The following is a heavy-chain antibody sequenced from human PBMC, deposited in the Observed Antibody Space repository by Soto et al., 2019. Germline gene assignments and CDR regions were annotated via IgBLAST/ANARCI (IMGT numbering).Heavy chain of an antibody. CDR1: GFTFSSSA. CDR3: AKCSVGTVRTRGWCNWFDS. D-gene: IGHD2-2*01. V-gene: IGHV3-23*01. CDR2: IRVGGGDT. J-gene: IGHJ5*01. Sequence: EVRLLDSGGGLAQPGGSRRLSCAASGFTFSSSAMNWVRQAPGKGLEWVSSIRVGGGDTFYADSVRGRFTVSRDISRNTLYLQRNSLRAEDTAIYYCAKCSVGTVRTRGWCNWFDSWGQGTLVNVSS.